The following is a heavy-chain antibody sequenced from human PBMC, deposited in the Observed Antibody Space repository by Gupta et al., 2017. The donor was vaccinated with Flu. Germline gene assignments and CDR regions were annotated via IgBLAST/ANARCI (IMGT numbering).Heavy chain of an antibody. CDR2: ISYDGSNK. Sequence: QVQLVESGGGVVQPGRSLRLSCAASGFTFSSYGMPWVRQAPGKGLEWVAVISYDGSNKYYADSVKGRFTISRDNSKNTLYLQMNSLRAEDTAVYYCAKDVYYYGMDVWGQGTTVTVSS. CDR3: AKDVYYYGMDV. V-gene: IGHV3-30*18. J-gene: IGHJ6*02. CDR1: GFTFSSYG.